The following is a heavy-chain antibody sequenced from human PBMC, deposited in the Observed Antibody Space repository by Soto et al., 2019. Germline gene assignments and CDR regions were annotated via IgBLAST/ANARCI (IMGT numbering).Heavy chain of an antibody. CDR1: GYTFTGHF. Sequence: QVQLVQSGAEMKKPGASVKVSCKASGYTFTGHFLHWVRQAPGQGLEWMRWINPNSGDTKYAQNFQGRVTMTRDTSITSAYMELSGLRSDDTAVYYCARDRVEYYYDIRGYALDIWGQGTMVTVS. V-gene: IGHV1-2*02. CDR3: ARDRVEYYYDIRGYALDI. D-gene: IGHD3-22*01. CDR2: INPNSGDT. J-gene: IGHJ3*02.